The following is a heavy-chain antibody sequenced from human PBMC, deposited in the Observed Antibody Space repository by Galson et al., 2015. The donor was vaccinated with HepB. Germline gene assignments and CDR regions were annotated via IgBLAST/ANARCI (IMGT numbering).Heavy chain of an antibody. D-gene: IGHD1-26*01. J-gene: IGHJ4*02. CDR2: TYYRSKWYS. Sequence: CAISGDSVSSNSAAWNWFRQSPSRGLEWLGATYYRSKWYSVYAVSVRSRTTINPDTSKNQFSLQLNSVTPEDTTVYFCARDRGGATLDYRGQGTQVTVSS. V-gene: IGHV6-1*01. CDR3: ARDRGGATLDY. CDR1: GDSVSSNSAA.